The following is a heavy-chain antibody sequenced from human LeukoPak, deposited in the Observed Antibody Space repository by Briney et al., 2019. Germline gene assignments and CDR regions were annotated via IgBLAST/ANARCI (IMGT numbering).Heavy chain of an antibody. D-gene: IGHD2-2*01. Sequence: HTGRSLRLSCAASGFTFDDYAMHSVPQARAKGLEWVPRIKWYRGRTGYADSVKDRFNIHRDNPNNPLYLQLNSLRAEDTSLYYCARAPYCSSTSCYPNFDCWGQGTLVTVCS. CDR2: IKWYRGRT. CDR3: ARAPYCSSTSCYPNFDC. CDR1: GFTFDDYA. V-gene: IGHV3-9*01. J-gene: IGHJ4*02.